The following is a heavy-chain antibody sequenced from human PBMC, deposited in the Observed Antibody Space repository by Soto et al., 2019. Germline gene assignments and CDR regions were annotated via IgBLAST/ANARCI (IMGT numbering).Heavy chain of an antibody. CDR3: ATVLLWFGGDAFDI. CDR1: GYTFTSYG. D-gene: IGHD3-10*01. J-gene: IGHJ3*02. CDR2: ISAYNGNT. Sequence: QVQLVQSGAEVKKPGASVKVSCKASGYTFTSYGISWVRQAPGQGLEWMGWISAYNGNTNYAQKLQGRGTMTTDTAPSTAYMELRSMRSDDTAVYYCATVLLWFGGDAFDIWGQGTMVTVSS. V-gene: IGHV1-18*01.